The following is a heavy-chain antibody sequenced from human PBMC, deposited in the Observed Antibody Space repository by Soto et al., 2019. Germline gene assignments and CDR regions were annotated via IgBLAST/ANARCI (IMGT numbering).Heavy chain of an antibody. D-gene: IGHD6-13*01. Sequence: GASVKVSCKASGYTFTSYGISWVRQTPGQGLEWMGWISAYNGNTNYAQKLQGRVTMTTDTSTSTAYMELRSLRSDDTAVYYCARDRWLGIAAAGDFQHWGQGTLVTVSS. CDR2: ISAYNGNT. V-gene: IGHV1-18*04. CDR1: GYTFTSYG. CDR3: ARDRWLGIAAAGDFQH. J-gene: IGHJ1*01.